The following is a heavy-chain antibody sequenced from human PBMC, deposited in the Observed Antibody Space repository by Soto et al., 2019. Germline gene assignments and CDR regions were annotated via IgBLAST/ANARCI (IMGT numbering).Heavy chain of an antibody. D-gene: IGHD3-16*02. Sequence: QVQLQESGPGLVKPSQTLSLTCTVSGGSISSGDYYWSWIRQPPGKGLEWIGYIYYSGSTYYNPSLKSRVNIAVDTSKNQVSLKLSSVTAAYTAVYYCAGLQSMRLSGLEPWGQGTLVTVSS. V-gene: IGHV4-30-4*01. CDR3: AGLQSMRLSGLEP. CDR1: GGSISSGDYY. CDR2: IYYSGST. J-gene: IGHJ5*02.